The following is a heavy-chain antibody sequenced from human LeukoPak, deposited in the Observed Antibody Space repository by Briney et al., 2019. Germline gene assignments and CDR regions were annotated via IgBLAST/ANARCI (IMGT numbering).Heavy chain of an antibody. CDR3: ATPLYDYVWGSYRY. Sequence: GGSLRLSCAASGFTFSSYAISWVRQAPGKGLEWVSAISGSGGRTYYADSVKGRFTISRDNSKNTLYLQMNSLRAEDTAVYYCATPLYDYVWGSYRYWGQGTLVTVSS. D-gene: IGHD3-16*02. J-gene: IGHJ4*02. CDR2: ISGSGGRT. V-gene: IGHV3-23*01. CDR1: GFTFSSYA.